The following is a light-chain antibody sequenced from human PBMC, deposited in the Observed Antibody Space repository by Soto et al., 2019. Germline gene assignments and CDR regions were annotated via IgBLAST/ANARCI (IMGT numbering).Light chain of an antibody. J-gene: IGKJ3*01. CDR2: DAS. V-gene: IGKV3-11*01. CDR3: QQRNNWPPMVT. CDR1: QSVSSY. Sequence: EIVLTQSPATLSLSPGERATLSCRASQSVSSYLAWYQQKPGQAPRLLIYDASNRATGIPARFSGSGSGTDFSLTISSLEPEDFAVYYCQQRNNWPPMVTFCAGTKLDIK.